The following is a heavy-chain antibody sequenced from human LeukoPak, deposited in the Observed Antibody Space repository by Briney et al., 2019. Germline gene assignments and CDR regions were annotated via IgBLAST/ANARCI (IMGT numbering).Heavy chain of an antibody. V-gene: IGHV1-24*01. D-gene: IGHD3-22*01. J-gene: IGHJ4*02. CDR1: GYTLTELS. Sequence: ASVTVSCKVSGYTLTELSMHWVRQAPGKGLEWMGGFDPEDGETIYAQKFQGRVTMTEDTSTDTAYMELSSLRSEDTAVYYCATWTGGSGYYNYWGQGTLVTVSS. CDR2: FDPEDGET. CDR3: ATWTGGSGYYNY.